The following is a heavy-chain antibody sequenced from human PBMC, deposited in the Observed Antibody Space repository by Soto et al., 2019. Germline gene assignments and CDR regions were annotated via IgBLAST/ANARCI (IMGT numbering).Heavy chain of an antibody. CDR2: ISADNGNT. CDR1: GYAFPSCG. J-gene: IGHJ4*02. V-gene: IGHV1-18*01. Sequence: QVRLVPSGAEVKKPGASVQVSCKASGYAFPSCGITWVRQAPGQGLEWMGWISADNGNTNYAQKLQGRVTMTTDTSTSTAYMELRSLRSDDTAVYYCARDRGSYALDYWGEGTLGTVSS. D-gene: IGHD1-26*01. CDR3: ARDRGSYALDY.